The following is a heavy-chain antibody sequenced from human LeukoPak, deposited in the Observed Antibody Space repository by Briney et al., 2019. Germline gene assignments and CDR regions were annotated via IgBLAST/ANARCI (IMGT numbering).Heavy chain of an antibody. CDR1: GFTFDDYA. CDR2: ISYDGSNK. CDR3: ARDLWFGELSAYYGMDV. D-gene: IGHD3-10*01. Sequence: PGGSLRLSCAASGFTFDDYAMHWVRQAPGKGLEWVAVISYDGSNKYYADSVKGRFTISRDNSKNTLYLQMNSLRAEDTAVYYCARDLWFGELSAYYGMDVWGQGTTVTVSS. J-gene: IGHJ6*02. V-gene: IGHV3-30-3*01.